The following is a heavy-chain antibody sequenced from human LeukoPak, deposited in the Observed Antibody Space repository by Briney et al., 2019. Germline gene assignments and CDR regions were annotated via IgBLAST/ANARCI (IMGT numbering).Heavy chain of an antibody. V-gene: IGHV5-51*01. CDR3: ARPEGYYYDSSGAYLRY. J-gene: IGHJ4*02. CDR2: IYPGDSDT. D-gene: IGHD3-22*01. CDR1: GYSFTSYW. Sequence: GEPLKISCKGSGYSFTSYWIGWVRQMPGKGLEWMGIIYPGDSDTRYSPSFQGQVTISADKSISTAYLQWSSLKASDTAMYYCARPEGYYYDSSGAYLRYWGQGTLVTVSS.